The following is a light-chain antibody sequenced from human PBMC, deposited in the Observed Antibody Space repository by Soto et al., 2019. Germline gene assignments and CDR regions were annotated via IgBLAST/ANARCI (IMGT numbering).Light chain of an antibody. CDR3: QQYNNWPSWT. J-gene: IGKJ1*01. Sequence: EIVMTQSPATLSVSPGERATLSXRASQSVSSNLAWYQQKPGQAPRLLIYGASTRATGIPARFSGSGSGTEFTLTISSLQSEDFAVYYCQQYNNWPSWTFGQGTKVDIK. CDR2: GAS. CDR1: QSVSSN. V-gene: IGKV3-15*01.